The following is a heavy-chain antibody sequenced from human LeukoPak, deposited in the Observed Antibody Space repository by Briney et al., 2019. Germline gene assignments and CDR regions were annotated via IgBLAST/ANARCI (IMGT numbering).Heavy chain of an antibody. CDR1: GFTFSDYY. J-gene: IGHJ5*02. D-gene: IGHD3-10*01. CDR2: ISSSGSTI. CDR3: AKDRIPRYGSGSYISWFDP. Sequence: KAGGSLRLSCAASGFTFSDYYMSWIRQAPGKGLEWVSYISSSGSTIYYADSVKGRFTISRDNAKNSLYLQMNSLRAEDTALYYCAKDRIPRYGSGSYISWFDPWGQGTLVTVSS. V-gene: IGHV3-11*01.